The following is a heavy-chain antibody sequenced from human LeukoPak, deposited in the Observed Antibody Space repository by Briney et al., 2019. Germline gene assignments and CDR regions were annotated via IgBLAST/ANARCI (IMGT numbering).Heavy chain of an antibody. CDR2: IYYSGSP. D-gene: IGHD2-15*01. CDR3: ASPYCSGGSCLPYFDY. Sequence: PSETLSLTCTVSGGSISRSSYYWGWIRQCPGRGLEWIGSIYYSGSPYNNLSRKNRVTLSVYQYKNQLSLELRSVTAAGTAVYYCASPYCSGGSCLPYFDYWGQGTLVTVSS. V-gene: IGHV4-39*01. J-gene: IGHJ4*02. CDR1: GGSISRSSYY.